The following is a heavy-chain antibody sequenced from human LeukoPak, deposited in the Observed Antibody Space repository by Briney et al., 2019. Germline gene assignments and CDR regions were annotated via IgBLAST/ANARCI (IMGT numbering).Heavy chain of an antibody. CDR2: ISGSGGST. D-gene: IGHD5-24*01. V-gene: IGHV3-23*01. Sequence: QSGGSLRLSCAASGFTVSSNYMSWVRQAPGKGLEWVSAISGSGGSTYYADSVKGRFTISRDNSKNTLYLQMNSLRSEDTAFYYCATDHSMANTAWWFDPWGQGTLVTVSS. CDR3: ATDHSMANTAWWFDP. J-gene: IGHJ5*02. CDR1: GFTVSSNY.